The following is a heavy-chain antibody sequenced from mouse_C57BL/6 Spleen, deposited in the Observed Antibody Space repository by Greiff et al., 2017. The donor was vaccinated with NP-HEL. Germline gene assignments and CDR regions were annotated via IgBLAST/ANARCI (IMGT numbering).Heavy chain of an antibody. Sequence: EVKLVESGEGLVKPGGSLKLSCAASGFTFSSYAMSWVRQTPEKRLEWVAYISSGGDYIYYADTVKGRFTISRDNARNTLYLQMSSLKSEDTAMYYCTRVPGGYYAMDYWGQGTSVTVSS. D-gene: IGHD4-1*01. CDR1: GFTFSSYA. CDR3: TRVPGGYYAMDY. J-gene: IGHJ4*01. V-gene: IGHV5-9-1*02. CDR2: ISSGGDYI.